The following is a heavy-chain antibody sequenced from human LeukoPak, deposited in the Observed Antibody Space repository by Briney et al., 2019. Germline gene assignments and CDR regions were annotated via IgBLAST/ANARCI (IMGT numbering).Heavy chain of an antibody. V-gene: IGHV3-48*01. D-gene: IGHD6-6*01. CDR2: VSSSGNDV. Sequence: GGSLRLSCAAAGFSLRMFGMNWVRQASGKGLEWVSYVSSSGNDVAYADSVKGRFTISRNNDKNLLFLQMNTLRAEDTAVYYCARGGAARPGYWGHGTLVTVSS. CDR1: GFSLRMFG. CDR3: ARGGAARPGY. J-gene: IGHJ4*01.